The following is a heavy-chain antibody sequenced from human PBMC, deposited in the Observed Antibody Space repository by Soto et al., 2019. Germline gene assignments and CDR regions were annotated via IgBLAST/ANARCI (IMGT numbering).Heavy chain of an antibody. CDR3: ARKGPLRAFDI. V-gene: IGHV1-46*01. D-gene: IGHD2-15*01. J-gene: IGHJ3*02. Sequence: ASVKVSCKASGYTFTSYYMHLVRQAPVQVLELIVIINPSFFSTSYSQKFQGRFTITVYTSTIAFCIELSSLRSEDTSVYYCARKGPLRAFDIWGQGTMVTVSS. CDR1: GYTFTSYY. CDR2: INPSFFST.